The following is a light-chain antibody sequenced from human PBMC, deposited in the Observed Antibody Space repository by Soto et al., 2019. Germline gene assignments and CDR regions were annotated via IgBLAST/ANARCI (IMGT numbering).Light chain of an antibody. CDR3: QQCGSSST. CDR2: GAS. Sequence: RASQGIGDTLAWYQHKPGQAPRLLIYGASSRATGIPDRFSGSGSGPDFTLTISRLEPEDFAVYYCQQCGSSSTFGQGTRLEIK. J-gene: IGKJ5*01. V-gene: IGKV3-20*01. CDR1: QGIGDT.